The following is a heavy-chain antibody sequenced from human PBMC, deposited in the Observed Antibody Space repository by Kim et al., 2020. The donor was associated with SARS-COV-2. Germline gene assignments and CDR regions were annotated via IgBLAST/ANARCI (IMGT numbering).Heavy chain of an antibody. D-gene: IGHD3-22*01. J-gene: IGHJ4*02. CDR2: IIPIFGTA. Sequence: SVKVSCKASGGTFSSYAISWVRQAPGQGLEWMGGIIPIFGTANYAQKFQGRVTITADESTSTAYMELSSLRSEDTAVYYCARALHYYDSSGYYQTHYWGQGTLVTVSS. CDR1: GGTFSSYA. CDR3: ARALHYYDSSGYYQTHY. V-gene: IGHV1-69*13.